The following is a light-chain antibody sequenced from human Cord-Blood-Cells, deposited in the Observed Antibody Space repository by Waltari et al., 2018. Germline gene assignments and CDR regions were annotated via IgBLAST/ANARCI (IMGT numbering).Light chain of an antibody. CDR2: DVS. CDR1: SSDVGGYNY. V-gene: IGLV2-14*01. Sequence: QSALTQPASVSGSPGQSITTSCTGTSSDVGGYNYVSWSQQHPGKAPNLMIYDVSKRPSGVSNRFSGSKSGNTASLTISGLQAEDEADYYCSSYTSSSTWVFGGGTKLTVL. J-gene: IGLJ3*02. CDR3: SSYTSSSTWV.